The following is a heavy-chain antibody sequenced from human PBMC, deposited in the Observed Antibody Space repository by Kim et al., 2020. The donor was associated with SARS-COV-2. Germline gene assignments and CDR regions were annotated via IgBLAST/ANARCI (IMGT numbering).Heavy chain of an antibody. CDR1: GFTFSSYA. CDR2: ISGSGGST. D-gene: IGHD5-12*01. CDR3: AKNPTIYIVATVLYWFDP. J-gene: IGHJ5*02. V-gene: IGHV3-23*01. Sequence: WGSLRLSCAASGFTFSSYAMSWVRQAPGKGLEWVSAISGSGGSTYYADSVKGRFTISRDNSKNTLYLQMNSLRAEDTAVYYCAKNPTIYIVATVLYWFDPWGQGTLVTVSS.